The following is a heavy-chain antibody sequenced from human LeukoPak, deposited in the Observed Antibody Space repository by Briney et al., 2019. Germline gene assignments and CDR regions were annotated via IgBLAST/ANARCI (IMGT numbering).Heavy chain of an antibody. D-gene: IGHD6-13*01. CDR2: IRSKAYGATT. CDR1: GFTFGDYA. Sequence: GRSLRLSCTTSGFTFGDYAMSWVRQAPGKGLEWVGFIRSKAYGATTEYAASVKGRFTISSDDSKSIAYLQMNSLKTDDTAVYYRSIAAAEYWGQGTLVTVSS. CDR3: SIAAAEY. V-gene: IGHV3-49*04. J-gene: IGHJ4*02.